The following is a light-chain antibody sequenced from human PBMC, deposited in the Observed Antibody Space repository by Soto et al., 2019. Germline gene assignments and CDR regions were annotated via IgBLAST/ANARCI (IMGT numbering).Light chain of an antibody. V-gene: IGLV2-8*01. J-gene: IGLJ1*01. CDR2: EVN. Sequence: QSALTQPPSASGSPGQSVSISCIGGSSDVGGSKYVSWYQVKPGKAPKLIIYEVNRRPEGAPYRFSGSKSGNTASLTVSGLQAEDEGDYYCFSYADSNNFVFGSGTKVTVL. CDR3: FSYADSNNFV. CDR1: SSDVGGSKY.